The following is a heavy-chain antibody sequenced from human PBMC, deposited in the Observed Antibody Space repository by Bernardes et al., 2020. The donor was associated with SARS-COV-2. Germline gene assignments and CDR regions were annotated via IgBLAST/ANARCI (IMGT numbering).Heavy chain of an antibody. CDR2: ISSRSTTT. V-gene: IGHV3-48*01. J-gene: IGHJ4*02. CDR3: ARVSRVRIELFHYQRENDF. CDR1: GFTFSDYS. D-gene: IGHD2-21*01. Sequence: GSLRLSCAASGFTFSDYSMNWVRQAPGKGLEWVSYISSRSTTTYYADSVKGRFTISRDNAKNSLYLQMNSLRAEDTAVYYCARVSRVRIELFHYQRENDFWCQGTLVTVSS.